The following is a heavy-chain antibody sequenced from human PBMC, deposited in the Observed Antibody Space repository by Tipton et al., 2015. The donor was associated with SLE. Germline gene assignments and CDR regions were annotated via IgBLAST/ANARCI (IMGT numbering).Heavy chain of an antibody. Sequence: QLVQSGAEVKKPGASVKDSCKASGYTFTSYDINWVRQAAGQGLEWMGWMNPNSGNTGYAQKFQGRVTMTRNNSISTAYMELSSLRSEDTAVYYCARPHYGITYAFDIWGQGTMVTVSS. CDR2: MNPNSGNT. D-gene: IGHD4-17*01. CDR1: GYTFTSYD. J-gene: IGHJ3*02. CDR3: ARPHYGITYAFDI. V-gene: IGHV1-8*01.